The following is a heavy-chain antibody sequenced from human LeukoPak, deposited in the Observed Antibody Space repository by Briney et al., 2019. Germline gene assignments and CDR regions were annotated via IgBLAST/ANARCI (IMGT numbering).Heavy chain of an antibody. V-gene: IGHV4-59*01. Sequence: SETLSLTCTVSGGSISGYYWSWIRQPPGKGLEWIGYIYYSGSTNYNPSLKSRVTISVDTSKNQFSLKLSSVTAADTAVYYCARDEVGGYFDYWGQGTLVTVSS. CDR2: IYYSGST. J-gene: IGHJ4*02. CDR3: ARDEVGGYFDY. CDR1: GGSISGYY. D-gene: IGHD4-23*01.